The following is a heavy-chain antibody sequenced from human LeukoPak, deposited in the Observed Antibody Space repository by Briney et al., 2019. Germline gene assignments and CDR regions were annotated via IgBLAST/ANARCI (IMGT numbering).Heavy chain of an antibody. Sequence: SETLSLTCTVSGYSISSGYYWGWIRQPPGKGLEWIGSIYHSGSTYYNPSLKSRVTISVDTSKNQFSLKLSSVTAADTAVYYCARVPHSSSSEWFDPWGQGSLVTVSS. CDR3: ARVPHSSSSEWFDP. CDR2: IYHSGST. V-gene: IGHV4-38-2*02. J-gene: IGHJ5*02. CDR1: GYSISSGYY. D-gene: IGHD6-6*01.